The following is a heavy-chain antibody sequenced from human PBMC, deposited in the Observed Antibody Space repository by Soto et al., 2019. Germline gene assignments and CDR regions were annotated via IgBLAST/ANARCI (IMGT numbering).Heavy chain of an antibody. Sequence: GSLRLSXAAPGFTFSSYGMHSVRQAPGKGLEWVAVIWYDGSNKYNADSVKGRFTISRDNSKNTLYLQMNSLRAEDTAVYYCAREFWSGPFDYWGQGTLVTVSS. V-gene: IGHV3-33*01. CDR1: GFTFSSYG. CDR3: AREFWSGPFDY. D-gene: IGHD3-3*01. J-gene: IGHJ4*02. CDR2: IWYDGSNK.